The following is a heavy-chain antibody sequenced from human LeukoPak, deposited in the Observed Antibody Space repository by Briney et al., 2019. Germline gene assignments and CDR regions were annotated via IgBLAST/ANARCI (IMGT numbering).Heavy chain of an antibody. CDR1: GFTFSSYS. J-gene: IGHJ4*02. CDR3: ARRGLSVAAPDY. Sequence: GSLRLSCAASGFTFSSYSMHWVRQAPGKRLEYVSAISGNGDYTYYTDSVKGRFTVSRDNSKNTLYLQVGSLRAEDMAVYYCARRGLSVAAPDYWGQGALVTVTS. CDR2: ISGNGDYT. D-gene: IGHD6-19*01. V-gene: IGHV3-64*02.